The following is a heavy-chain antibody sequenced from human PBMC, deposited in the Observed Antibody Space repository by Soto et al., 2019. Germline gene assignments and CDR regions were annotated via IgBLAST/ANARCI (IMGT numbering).Heavy chain of an antibody. CDR1: GCTVSSNY. Sequence: EVQLVESGGGLVQPGGSLRLSCAASGCTVSSNYMSWVRQAPGKGLEWVSVIYSGGSTYYADSVKGRFTISRHNSKNTLYLQMNSLRAEDTAVYYCARSRRRAVAGTSWYLDLWGRGTLVTVSS. CDR3: ARSRRRAVAGTSWYLDL. D-gene: IGHD6-19*01. V-gene: IGHV3-53*04. J-gene: IGHJ2*01. CDR2: IYSGGST.